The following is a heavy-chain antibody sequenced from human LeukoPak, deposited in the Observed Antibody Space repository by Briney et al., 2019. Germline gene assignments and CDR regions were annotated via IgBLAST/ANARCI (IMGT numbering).Heavy chain of an antibody. CDR3: ARHPLFYNDSVVENWFDP. V-gene: IGHV4-34*01. Sequence: SETLSLTCAVYGGPFSGYYWNWIRQPPGKGLEWIGEINHSGSPNYNPSLKSRVTISVDTSKNQFSLKLTSVTAADTAVYYCARHPLFYNDSVVENWFDPWGQGTLVTVSS. J-gene: IGHJ5*02. D-gene: IGHD3-10*01. CDR2: INHSGSP. CDR1: GGPFSGYY.